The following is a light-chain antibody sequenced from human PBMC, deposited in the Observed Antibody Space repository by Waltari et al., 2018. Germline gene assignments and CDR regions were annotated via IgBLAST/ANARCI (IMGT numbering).Light chain of an antibody. CDR3: QSADSSGTYVV. CDR1: ALPKQS. Sequence: SYELTQPPSVSVSPGQTARITCSGDALPKQSAYWYQQKPGQAPVLVIYKDSERPSGIPDRFSGSSSGTTVTVTISGVQAEDEADYYCQSADSSGTYVVFGGGTKLTVL. J-gene: IGLJ2*01. CDR2: KDS. V-gene: IGLV3-25*03.